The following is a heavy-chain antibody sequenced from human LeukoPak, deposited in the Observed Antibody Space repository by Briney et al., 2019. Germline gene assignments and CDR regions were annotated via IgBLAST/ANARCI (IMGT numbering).Heavy chain of an antibody. D-gene: IGHD2-21*02. CDR2: ISYDGSNK. CDR1: GFTFSSYG. Sequence: GGSLRLSCAASGFTFSSYGMHWVRQASGKGLEWVAVISYDGSNKYYADSVKGRFTISGDNSKNTLYLQMNSLRAEDTAVYYCAKTYCGGDCYRPYYFDYWGQGTLVTVSS. J-gene: IGHJ4*02. CDR3: AKTYCGGDCYRPYYFDY. V-gene: IGHV3-30*18.